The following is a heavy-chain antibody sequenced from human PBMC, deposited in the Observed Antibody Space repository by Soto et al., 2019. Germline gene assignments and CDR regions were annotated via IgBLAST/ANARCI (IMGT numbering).Heavy chain of an antibody. J-gene: IGHJ4*02. D-gene: IGHD3-10*01. Sequence: SETLSLTCAVSGGSISSSNWWSWVRQPPGKGLEWIGEIYHSGSTNYNPSLKSRVTISVDKSKNQFSLKLSSVTAADTAVYYCARDYGRYGSGSYWFWGQGTLATVSS. CDR2: IYHSGST. V-gene: IGHV4-4*02. CDR1: GGSISSSNW. CDR3: ARDYGRYGSGSYWF.